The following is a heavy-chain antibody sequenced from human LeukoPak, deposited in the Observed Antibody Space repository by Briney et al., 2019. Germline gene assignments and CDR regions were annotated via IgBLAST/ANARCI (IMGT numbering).Heavy chain of an antibody. Sequence: AGSLTLSCAASGFSFRYYWMHWVRHAPGQGMVWVSRINRDGSTTTYADSVKGRFTVSRDNAKNTLYLDMNSLRAEDTAVYFCASPGIVAAGPFDYRGQGTLVTVSS. CDR1: GFSFRYYW. CDR2: INRDGSTT. J-gene: IGHJ4*02. D-gene: IGHD6-13*01. CDR3: ASPGIVAAGPFDY. V-gene: IGHV3-74*03.